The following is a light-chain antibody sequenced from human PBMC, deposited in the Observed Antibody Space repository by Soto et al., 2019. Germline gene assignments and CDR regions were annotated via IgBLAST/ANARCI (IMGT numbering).Light chain of an antibody. CDR3: QQRSNWPT. Sequence: PGERVTLSGRASQSVSSTYLTWYQQKPGQAPRLLIYGASTRATSIPARFSGCGSGTDFTLTISSLEPEDFAVYYCQQRSNWPTFGQGTKVDIK. J-gene: IGKJ1*01. V-gene: IGKV3-11*01. CDR1: QSVSSTY. CDR2: GAS.